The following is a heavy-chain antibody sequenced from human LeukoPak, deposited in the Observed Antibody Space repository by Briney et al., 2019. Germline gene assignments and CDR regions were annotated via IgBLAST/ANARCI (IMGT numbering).Heavy chain of an antibody. V-gene: IGHV4-61*02. CDR3: ARGQLWLRNDY. CDR1: GGSISSGSYY. Sequence: PSQTLSLTCTVSGGSISSGSYYWSWIRQPAGKGLDWIGRIYTTGSTNYNPSLKSRVTISVDTSKNQFSLKLSSVTAADTAVYYCARGQLWLRNDYWGQGTLVTVSS. D-gene: IGHD5-18*01. J-gene: IGHJ4*02. CDR2: IYTTGST.